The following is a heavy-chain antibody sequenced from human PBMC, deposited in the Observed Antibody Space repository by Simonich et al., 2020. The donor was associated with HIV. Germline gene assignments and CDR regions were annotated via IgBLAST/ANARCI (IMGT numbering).Heavy chain of an antibody. Sequence: EVQLVESGGGLVQPGGSLRLACAASGFTFSNYWMHWVRQAPGKGQVWVSSISSSSNYIYYADSVKGRFTISRDNAKNSLYLQMNSLRAEDTAVYYCARDLSSGWFDYWGQGTLVTVSS. CDR1: GFTFSNYW. CDR2: ISSSSNYI. CDR3: ARDLSSGWFDY. D-gene: IGHD6-19*01. J-gene: IGHJ4*02. V-gene: IGHV3-21*01.